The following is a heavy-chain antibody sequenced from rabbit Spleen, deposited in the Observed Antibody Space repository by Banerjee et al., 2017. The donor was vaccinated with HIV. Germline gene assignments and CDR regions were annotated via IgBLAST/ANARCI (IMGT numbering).Heavy chain of an antibody. V-gene: IGHV1S40*01. CDR3: AREPVGDGAFYFDL. CDR2: IDPDYGRT. J-gene: IGHJ4*01. D-gene: IGHD2-1*01. Sequence: QSLEESGGDLVKPGASLTLTCTASGFSLNTYTLSWVRQAPGKGLEWIAYIDPDYGRTDYASWAAGRFTISKTSSTTVTLQMTSLTAADTATYFCAREPVGDGAFYFDLWGPGTLVTVS. CDR1: GFSLNTYT.